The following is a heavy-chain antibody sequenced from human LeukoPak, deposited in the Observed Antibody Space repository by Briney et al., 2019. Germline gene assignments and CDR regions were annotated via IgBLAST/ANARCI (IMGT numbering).Heavy chain of an antibody. V-gene: IGHV4-34*01. J-gene: IGHJ3*02. CDR1: GGSFSGYY. Sequence: PSETLSLTCAVYGGSFSGYYWSWIRQPPGKGLEWIGEINHSGSTNYNPSLKSRVTISVDTSKNQFSLKLSSVTAADTAVYYCARVGGYYYDSDDAFDIWGQGTMVTVSS. CDR2: INHSGST. CDR3: ARVGGYYYDSDDAFDI. D-gene: IGHD3-22*01.